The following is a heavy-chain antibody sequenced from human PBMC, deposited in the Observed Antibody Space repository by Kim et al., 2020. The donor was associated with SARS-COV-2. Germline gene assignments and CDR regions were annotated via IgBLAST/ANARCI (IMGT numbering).Heavy chain of an antibody. J-gene: IGHJ4*02. V-gene: IGHV3-73*01. CDR3: TSLTTSGETY. CDR1: GFTFSGSN. Sequence: GGSLRLSCAASGFTFSGSNIHWVRQASVKGLEWVGRISTRPKSYATAYSASVKGRFTISRDDSKNTAYLQLNSLRAEDTAVYYCTSLTTSGETYWGQGTLVTVSS. CDR2: ISTRPKSYAT. D-gene: IGHD3-22*01.